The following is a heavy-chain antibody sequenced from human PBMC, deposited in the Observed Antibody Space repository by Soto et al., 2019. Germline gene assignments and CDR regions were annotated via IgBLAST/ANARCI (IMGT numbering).Heavy chain of an antibody. CDR2: IYYSGST. J-gene: IGHJ5*01. D-gene: IGHD1-26*01. CDR1: GGSISSYY. Sequence: SETLSLTCTVSGGSISSYYWSWIRQPPGKGLEYIGYIYYSGSTNYNPSLKSRVTISVDTSKKQFSLKLSSVTAADTAVYYCARSSYSGSYTNCFDTWRYGNLVTGS. CDR3: ARSSYSGSYTNCFDT. V-gene: IGHV4-59*01.